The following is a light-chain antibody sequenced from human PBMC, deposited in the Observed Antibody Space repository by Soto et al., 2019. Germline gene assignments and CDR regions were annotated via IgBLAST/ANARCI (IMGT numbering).Light chain of an antibody. CDR2: DDN. J-gene: IGLJ1*01. Sequence: QSVLTQPPSLSAAPGQKVTISCSGSISNIGGNSVSWYQQLPGTAPKLLIYDDNKRPSGIPDRFSGSKSGTSATLGITGFQTGDEADYYCGSWDSSLSAYVFGTGTKSP. CDR3: GSWDSSLSAYV. CDR1: ISNIGGNS. V-gene: IGLV1-51*01.